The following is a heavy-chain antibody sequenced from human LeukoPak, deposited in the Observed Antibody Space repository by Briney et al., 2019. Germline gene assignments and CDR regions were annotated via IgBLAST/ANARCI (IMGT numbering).Heavy chain of an antibody. CDR3: DAAVLTSGIAASSHEY. CDR2: ISYSGVVK. Sequence: HPGTSLRLSCTASGYTFSDYGMHWVRQAPGKGLEWLSVISYSGVVKFYADSVKGRFTISRDNSKNTLYLQMNNLADEDTAVYSEDAAVLTSGIAASSHEYWGQGTLVTVSS. D-gene: IGHD6-25*01. CDR1: GYTFSDYG. V-gene: IGHV3-30*03. J-gene: IGHJ4*02.